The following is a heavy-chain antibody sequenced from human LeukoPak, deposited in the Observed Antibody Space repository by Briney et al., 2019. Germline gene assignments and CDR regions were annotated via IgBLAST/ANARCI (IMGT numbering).Heavy chain of an antibody. CDR3: AKSSGSSQKGFDP. D-gene: IGHD3-10*01. Sequence: GGSLRLSCAASEFTFSTFTKSWVRQAPGKGLEWVASITGDGENTYSADSVKGRFSISRDNSKDMLFLQMSSLRVDDTAIYFCAKSSGSSQKGFDPWGQGTLVTVSS. V-gene: IGHV3-23*01. CDR1: EFTFSTFT. J-gene: IGHJ5*02. CDR2: ITGDGENT.